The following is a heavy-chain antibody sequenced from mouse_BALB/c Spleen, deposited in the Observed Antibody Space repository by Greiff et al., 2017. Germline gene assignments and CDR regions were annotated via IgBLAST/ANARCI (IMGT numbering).Heavy chain of an antibody. CDR1: GFTFSSFG. CDR2: ISSGSSTI. D-gene: IGHD2-14*01. V-gene: IGHV5-17*02. J-gene: IGHJ2*01. Sequence: EVKVVESGGGLVQPGGSRKLSCAASGFTFSSFGMHWVRQAPEKGLEWVAYISSGSSTIYYADTVKGRFTISRDNPKNTLFLQMTSLRSEDTAMYYCARSYYRYDVFDYWGQGTTLTVSS. CDR3: ARSYYRYDVFDY.